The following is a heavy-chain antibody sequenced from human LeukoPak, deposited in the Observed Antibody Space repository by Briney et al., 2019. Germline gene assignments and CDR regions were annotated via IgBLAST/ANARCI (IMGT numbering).Heavy chain of an antibody. CDR2: ISSSGSTI. J-gene: IGHJ4*02. D-gene: IGHD3-9*01. CDR3: ARDGRYFDWFDY. Sequence: GGSLRLSCAASGFTLSSYEMNWVRQAPGKGLEWVSYISSSGSTIYYADSVKGRFTTSRDNAKNSLYLQMNSLRAEDTAVYYCARDGRYFDWFDYWGQGTLVTVSS. V-gene: IGHV3-48*03. CDR1: GFTLSSYE.